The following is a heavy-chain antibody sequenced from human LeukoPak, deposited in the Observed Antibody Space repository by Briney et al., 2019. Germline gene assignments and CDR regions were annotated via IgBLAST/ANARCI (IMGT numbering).Heavy chain of an antibody. CDR3: ARVRPGQWLLRDAFDI. CDR1: RLTFSSYS. V-gene: IGHV3-48*04. D-gene: IGHD6-19*01. J-gene: IGHJ3*02. Sequence: PGGSLRLSCAASRLTFSSYSMNWVRQAPGKRLEWISYISSGSSTIYYADSVKGRFTISRDNAKNSLHLQMNSLRAEDTALYYCARVRPGQWLLRDAFDIWGQGTMVTVSS. CDR2: ISSGSSTI.